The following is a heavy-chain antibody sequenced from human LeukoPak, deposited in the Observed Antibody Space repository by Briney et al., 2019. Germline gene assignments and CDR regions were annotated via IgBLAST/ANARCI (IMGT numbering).Heavy chain of an antibody. V-gene: IGHV1-69*13. J-gene: IGHJ4*02. CDR3: AIYGPVRGAFLDY. CDR2: IIPTFGTA. D-gene: IGHD3-10*01. CDR1: GGTFSSYA. Sequence: ASVKVSCKASGGTFSSYAISWVRQAPGQGLEWMGGIIPTFGTANYAQKFQGRVTITADESTSTAYMELSSLRSEDTAVYYCAIYGPVRGAFLDYWGQGTLVTVSS.